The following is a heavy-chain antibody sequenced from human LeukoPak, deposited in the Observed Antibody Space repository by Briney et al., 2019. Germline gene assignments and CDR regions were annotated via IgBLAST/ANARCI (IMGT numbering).Heavy chain of an antibody. Sequence: GGSLRLSCAAPGFTFSSYSMNWVRQAPGKGLEWVSYISSSSSTIYYADSVKGRFTISRDNAKNSLYLQMNSLRAEDTAVYYCARRQGYFDYWGQGTLVTVSS. CDR2: ISSSSSTI. CDR3: ARRQGYFDY. V-gene: IGHV3-48*01. J-gene: IGHJ4*02. CDR1: GFTFSSYS.